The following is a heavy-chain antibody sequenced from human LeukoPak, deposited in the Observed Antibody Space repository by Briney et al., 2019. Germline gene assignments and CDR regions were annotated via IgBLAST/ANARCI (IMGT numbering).Heavy chain of an antibody. CDR2: IYYSGST. J-gene: IGHJ1*01. V-gene: IGHV4-59*01. CDR1: GGSISSYY. D-gene: IGHD1-26*01. Sequence: KPSETPSLTRTVSGGSISSYYWSWIRPPPGEGLGWIGYIYYSGSTNYNPSLKSRVTISVDTSKNQFSLKLSSVTAADTAVYYCARAMVGATPFQHWGQGTLVTVSS. CDR3: ARAMVGATPFQH.